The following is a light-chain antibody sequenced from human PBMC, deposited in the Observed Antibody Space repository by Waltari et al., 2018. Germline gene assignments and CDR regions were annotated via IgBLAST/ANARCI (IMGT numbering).Light chain of an antibody. CDR2: KAN. J-gene: IGLJ3*02. CDR1: SGSISSTSS. V-gene: IGLV8-61*01. Sequence: QTVVTQEPSLSVSPGGTVPLTFAFSSGSISSTSSATWYQQAPGQAPRTLVYKANSRSSGVPDRFSGSILGNKAALTITGAQADDESDYYCLLYMGSGIWVFGGGTKLTVL. CDR3: LLYMGSGIWV.